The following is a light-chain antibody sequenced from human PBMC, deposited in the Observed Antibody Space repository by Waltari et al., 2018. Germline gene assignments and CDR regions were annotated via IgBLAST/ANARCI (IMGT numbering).Light chain of an antibody. Sequence: DIQVTQSPSSLSASEGDRVTITCRASQIITTYLNWYQQKPGRAPRLLIYMTSGLQTGVPSRFSGSGSGTDFTLTISNLQPEDFATYYCQQSYSAPLSFGGGTKVEIK. CDR3: QQSYSAPLS. J-gene: IGKJ4*01. CDR1: QIITTY. CDR2: MTS. V-gene: IGKV1-39*01.